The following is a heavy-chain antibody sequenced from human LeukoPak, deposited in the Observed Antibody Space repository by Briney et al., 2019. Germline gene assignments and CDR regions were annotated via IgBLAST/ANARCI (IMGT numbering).Heavy chain of an antibody. CDR2: IYYSGST. V-gene: IGHV4-31*03. CDR3: ARGEYYYDSSGYYYYYYGMDV. J-gene: IGHJ6*02. Sequence: SETLSLTCTVSGGSISSGGYYWSWIRQHPGTGLEWIGYIYYSGSTYYNPSLKSRVTISVDTSKNQFSLKLSSVTAADTAVYYCARGEYYYDSSGYYYYYYGMDVWGQGTTVTVSS. CDR1: GGSISSGGYY. D-gene: IGHD3-22*01.